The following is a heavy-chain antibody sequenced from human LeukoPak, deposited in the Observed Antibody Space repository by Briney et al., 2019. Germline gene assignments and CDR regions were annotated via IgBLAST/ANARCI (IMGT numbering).Heavy chain of an antibody. CDR3: ARTLYIAAAPGGFDY. CDR1: GYTFTGYY. Sequence: ASVKVSRKASGYTFTGYYMHWVRQAPGQGLEWMGWINPNSGGTNYAQKFQGRVTMTRDMSISTAYMELSKLRSDDTAVYYCARTLYIAAAPGGFDYWGQGTLVTVSS. D-gene: IGHD6-13*01. V-gene: IGHV1-2*02. CDR2: INPNSGGT. J-gene: IGHJ4*02.